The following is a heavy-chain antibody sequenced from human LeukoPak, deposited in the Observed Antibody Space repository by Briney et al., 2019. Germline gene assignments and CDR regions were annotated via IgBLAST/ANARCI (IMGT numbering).Heavy chain of an antibody. Sequence: PSETLSLTCTVSGDSISSYYWSWIRQPPGKGLEWIGYIYYSGSTNYNPSLKSRVTISVDTSKNQFSLKLSSVTAADTAVYYCARVMSWGVAVAGHFDYWGQGTLVTVSS. CDR3: ARVMSWGVAVAGHFDY. J-gene: IGHJ4*02. D-gene: IGHD6-19*01. CDR2: IYYSGST. CDR1: GDSISSYY. V-gene: IGHV4-59*01.